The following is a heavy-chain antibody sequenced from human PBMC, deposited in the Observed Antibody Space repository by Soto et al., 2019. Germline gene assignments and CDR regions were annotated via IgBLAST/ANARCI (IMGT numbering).Heavy chain of an antibody. Sequence: QVQLVQSGAEVRKPGASVKVSCKASGYTFTDYYMHWVRQAPGQGLEWMGWINPKTGGTNYVQKLQGRGTMTRDTYITTDYRELSRLRADDTAVYYCARDVVGSDYFDAWGQGTLVTVSS. CDR1: GYTFTDYY. CDR2: INPKTGGT. V-gene: IGHV1-2*02. D-gene: IGHD1-26*01. CDR3: ARDVVGSDYFDA. J-gene: IGHJ4*02.